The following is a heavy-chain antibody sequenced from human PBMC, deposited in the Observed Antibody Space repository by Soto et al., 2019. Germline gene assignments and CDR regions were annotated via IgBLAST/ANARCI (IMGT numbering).Heavy chain of an antibody. D-gene: IGHD3-3*01. V-gene: IGHV1-18*01. J-gene: IGHJ4*02. Sequence: QVQLLQSGAEVKKAGASVKVSCEASGFTFTSYGFSWVRQAPGQGLEWMGWINPYNGKKNYAQKFQGRVTMTIDTSTDTVYMEVRSLRSDDTAVYYCARDPDFWSGYVDYWGQGTLVTVSS. CDR3: ARDPDFWSGYVDY. CDR2: INPYNGKK. CDR1: GFTFTSYG.